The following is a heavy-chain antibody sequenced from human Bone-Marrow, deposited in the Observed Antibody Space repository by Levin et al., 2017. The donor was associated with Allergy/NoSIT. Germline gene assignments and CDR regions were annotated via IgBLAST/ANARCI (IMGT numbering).Heavy chain of an antibody. J-gene: IGHJ4*02. V-gene: IGHV4-34*01. CDR2: INHSGST. CDR1: GGSFSGYY. D-gene: IGHD4-17*01. Sequence: SETLSLTCAVYGGSFSGYYWSWIRQPPGKGLEWIGEINHSGSTNYNPSLKSRVTISVDTSKNQFSLKLSSVTAADTAVYYCARSRGYGDDHFDYWGQGTLVTVSS. CDR3: ARSRGYGDDHFDY.